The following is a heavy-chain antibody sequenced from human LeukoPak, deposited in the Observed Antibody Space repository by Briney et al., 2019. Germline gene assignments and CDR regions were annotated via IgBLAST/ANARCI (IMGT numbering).Heavy chain of an antibody. D-gene: IGHD3-10*01. CDR3: ARGAVRGGTNFDY. Sequence: SQTLSLTCAISGDSVSGSPAVWNWIRQSPSRSLEWLGRAYYRSKWYIDYAESVKGRVTITPDTSKNQFSLHLNSVTPEDTAVYYCARGAVRGGTNFDYWGQGTLVTVSS. CDR2: AYYRSKWYI. V-gene: IGHV6-1*01. CDR1: GDSVSGSPAV. J-gene: IGHJ4*02.